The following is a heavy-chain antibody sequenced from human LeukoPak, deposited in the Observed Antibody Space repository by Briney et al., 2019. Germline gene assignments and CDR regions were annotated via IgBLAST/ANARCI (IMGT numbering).Heavy chain of an antibody. V-gene: IGHV4-34*01. D-gene: IGHD2-21*02. CDR1: GGSFSGYY. J-gene: IGHJ4*02. CDR3: ARHRHIVVVTAIAPFDY. Sequence: SETLSLTCAVYGGSFSGYYWSWIHQPPGKGLEWIGEINHSGSTNYNPSLKSRVTISVDTSKNQFSLKLSSVTAADTAVYYCARHRHIVVVTAIAPFDYWGQGTLVTVSS. CDR2: INHSGST.